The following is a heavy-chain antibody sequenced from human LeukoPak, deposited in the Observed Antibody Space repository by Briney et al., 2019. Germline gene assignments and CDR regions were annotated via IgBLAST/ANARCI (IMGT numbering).Heavy chain of an antibody. V-gene: IGHV1-2*02. Sequence: ASVKVSCKASGYTFTGHYMHWVRQAPGQGLKWMGWINPNSGATTYPQKFEGRVTMTRDTSISTAYMELSTLSFDDTAVYYCARVGGTIWSGSLDYWGQGTLLTVTS. CDR2: INPNSGAT. J-gene: IGHJ4*02. CDR3: ARVGGTIWSGSLDY. CDR1: GYTFTGHY. D-gene: IGHD3-3*01.